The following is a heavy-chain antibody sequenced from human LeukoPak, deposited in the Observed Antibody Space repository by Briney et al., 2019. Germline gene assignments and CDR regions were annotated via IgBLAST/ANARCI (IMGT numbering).Heavy chain of an antibody. CDR1: GGSFSGYY. J-gene: IGHJ4*02. Sequence: SETLSLTCAVYGGSFSGYYWSWLRQPPGKGLEWIGEINHSGSTNYNPSLKSRVTISVDTSKNQFSLKLSSVTAADTAVYYYARGVFRLWFGELFSPFDYWGQGTLVTVSS. V-gene: IGHV4-34*01. CDR2: INHSGST. D-gene: IGHD3-10*01. CDR3: ARGVFRLWFGELFSPFDY.